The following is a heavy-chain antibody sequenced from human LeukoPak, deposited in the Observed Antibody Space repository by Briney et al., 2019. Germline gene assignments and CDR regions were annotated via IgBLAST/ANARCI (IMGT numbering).Heavy chain of an antibody. CDR1: GFTFSDYY. CDR2: ISSSGSTI. Sequence: AGGSLRLSCAASGFTFSDYYMSWIRQAPGKGLEWVSYISSSGSTIYYADSVKGRFTISRDNAKNSLYLQMNSLRAEDTAVYYCARGTYYHGSPVTPFDYWGQGTLVTVSS. V-gene: IGHV3-11*01. J-gene: IGHJ4*02. D-gene: IGHD3-22*01. CDR3: ARGTYYHGSPVTPFDY.